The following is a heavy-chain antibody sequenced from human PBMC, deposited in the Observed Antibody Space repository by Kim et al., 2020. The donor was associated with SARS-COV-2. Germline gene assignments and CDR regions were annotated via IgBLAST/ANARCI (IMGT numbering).Heavy chain of an antibody. Sequence: GGSLRLSCAASGFTFSNAWMSWVRQAPGKGLEWVGRIKSKTDGGTTDYAAPVKGRFTISRDDSKNTLYLQMNSLKTEDTAVYYCTTDPRGWLQSVDYWGQGTLVTVSS. J-gene: IGHJ4*02. V-gene: IGHV3-15*01. D-gene: IGHD4-4*01. CDR1: GFTFSNAW. CDR2: IKSKTDGGTT. CDR3: TTDPRGWLQSVDY.